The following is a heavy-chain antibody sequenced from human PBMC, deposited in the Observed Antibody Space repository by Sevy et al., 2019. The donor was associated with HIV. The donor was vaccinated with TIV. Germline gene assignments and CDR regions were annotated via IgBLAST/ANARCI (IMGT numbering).Heavy chain of an antibody. J-gene: IGHJ4*02. CDR1: GYTFTNYD. CDR3: ARGGGNDILTNYYLVDY. Sequence: ASVKVSCKASGYTFTNYDINWVRQATGQGLEGMGWMNPNSGNTGYPQKFQGRVTMTRDTSISTAYMELSSLRSEDTAVYYCARGGGNDILTNYYLVDYWGQGTLVTVSS. V-gene: IGHV1-8*01. D-gene: IGHD3-9*01. CDR2: MNPNSGNT.